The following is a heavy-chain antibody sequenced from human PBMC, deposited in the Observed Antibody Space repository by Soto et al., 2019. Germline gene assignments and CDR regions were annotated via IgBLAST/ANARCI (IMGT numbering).Heavy chain of an antibody. V-gene: IGHV3-23*01. CDR3: TTSNILPRNYYYGMDV. CDR1: GFTFSSYA. CDR2: ISGSGGST. D-gene: IGHD4-17*01. Sequence: GGSLRLSCAASGFTFSSYAMSWVRQAPGKGLEWVSAISGSGGSTYYADSVKGRFTISRDNSKNTLYLQMNSLRAEDTAVYYCTTSNILPRNYYYGMDVWGQGTTVTVS. J-gene: IGHJ6*02.